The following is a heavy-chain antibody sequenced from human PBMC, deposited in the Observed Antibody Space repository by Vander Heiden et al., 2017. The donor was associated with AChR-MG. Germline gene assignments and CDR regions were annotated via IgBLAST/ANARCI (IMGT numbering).Heavy chain of an antibody. D-gene: IGHD2-21*02. CDR2: IYPVDSDT. Sequence: EVQLVQSGAEVKKPGEPLKISCKGSGYRFISYKIAWVRQMPGKGLEWMGIIYPVDSDTRYSPSFQGQVTISADKSINTAYLQWNSLKASDTAIYYCARRDCGGDCASAYWGQGTLVTVSS. CDR1: GYRFISYK. J-gene: IGHJ4*02. CDR3: ARRDCGGDCASAY. V-gene: IGHV5-51*01.